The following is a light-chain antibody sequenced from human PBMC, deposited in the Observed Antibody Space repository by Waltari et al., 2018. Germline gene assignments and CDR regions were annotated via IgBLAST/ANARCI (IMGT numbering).Light chain of an antibody. V-gene: IGLV2-14*01. J-gene: IGLJ2*01. CDR2: EVN. CDR3: SSYTSSTPRV. CDR1: RNDVGGYNH. Sequence: QSALTQPASVSGSPGQSISISCTGTRNDVGGYNHVPWYQQHPGKAPKLMIYEVNKRPSGVSKRFSGAKSGNTASLTISGLQAEDEADYYCSSYTSSTPRVFGGGTKLTVL.